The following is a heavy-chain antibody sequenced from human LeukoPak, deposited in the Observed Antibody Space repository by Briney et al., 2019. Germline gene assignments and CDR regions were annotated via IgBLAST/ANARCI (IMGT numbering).Heavy chain of an antibody. CDR1: GYSFTSYW. CDR2: IYPGDSDT. J-gene: IGHJ4*02. CDR3: ARHSSSGWYYFDY. Sequence: GGSLKISCKGSGYSFTSYWIGWVRQMPGKGLEWMGIIYPGDSDTRYSPSFQGQVTISADKSISTAYLQWSSLKASDTATYYCARHSSSGWYYFDYWGQGTLVTVSS. V-gene: IGHV5-51*01. D-gene: IGHD6-19*01.